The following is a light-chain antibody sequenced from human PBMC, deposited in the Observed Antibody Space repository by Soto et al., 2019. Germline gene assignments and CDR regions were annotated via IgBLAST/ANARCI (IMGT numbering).Light chain of an antibody. J-gene: IGKJ1*01. V-gene: IGKV1-39*01. CDR1: QSISTS. CDR2: TSS. CDR3: QQYDKWPRT. Sequence: DIQLTQSPSSRSASVGERVTITFRASQSISTSLNWYQQKPGKAPNLLIFTSSNLESGVPSRFSGSGSGTDFTLTISSLQPEDFAVYYCQQYDKWPRTFGQGTKVDIK.